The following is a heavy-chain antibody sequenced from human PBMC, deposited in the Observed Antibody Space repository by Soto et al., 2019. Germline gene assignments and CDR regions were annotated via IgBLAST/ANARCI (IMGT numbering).Heavy chain of an antibody. CDR3: ARSFYP. CDR2: IYYNGSA. CDR1: GCSISSFY. Sequence: QVQLQESGPGLVKPSETLSLTCIVSGCSISSFYWSWIRQPPGKGLEWVGGIYYNGSATYNPSLKSRVTMSVDMSKNHLFLTLNTVTAADTAVYYCARSFYPWGQGTLVTVSS. J-gene: IGHJ5*02. V-gene: IGHV4-59*01.